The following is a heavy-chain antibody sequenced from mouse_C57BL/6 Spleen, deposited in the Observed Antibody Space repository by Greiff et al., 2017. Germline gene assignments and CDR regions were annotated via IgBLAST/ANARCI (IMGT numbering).Heavy chain of an antibody. V-gene: IGHV3-6*01. CDR1: GYSITSGYY. CDR3: AREGYGSSYDWYFDV. CDR2: ISYDGSN. Sequence: EVKLMESGPGLVKPSQSLSLTCSVTGYSITSGYYWNWIRQFPGNKLEWMGYISYDGSNNYNPSLKNPISITRDTSKNQFFLKLNSVTTEDTATYYCAREGYGSSYDWYFDVWGTGTTVTVSS. J-gene: IGHJ1*03. D-gene: IGHD1-1*01.